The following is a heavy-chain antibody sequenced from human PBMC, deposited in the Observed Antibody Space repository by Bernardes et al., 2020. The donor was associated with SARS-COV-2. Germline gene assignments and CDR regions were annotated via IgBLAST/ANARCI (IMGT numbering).Heavy chain of an antibody. V-gene: IGHV3-48*02. Sequence: GGSLRLSCAASGFTFSSYSMNWVRQAPGKGLEWVSYISSSSSTIYYADSVKGRFTISRDNAKNSLYLQMNSLRDEDTAVYYCARDPRPRYFDWSLPGVGYYYGMDVWGQGTTVTVSS. CDR3: ARDPRPRYFDWSLPGVGYYYGMDV. CDR1: GFTFSSYS. D-gene: IGHD3-9*01. J-gene: IGHJ6*02. CDR2: ISSSSSTI.